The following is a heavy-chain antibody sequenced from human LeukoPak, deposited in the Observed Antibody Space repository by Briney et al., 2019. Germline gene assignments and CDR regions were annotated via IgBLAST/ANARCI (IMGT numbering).Heavy chain of an antibody. V-gene: IGHV1-2*02. Sequence: ASVKVSCRASGYTFTSYYIHWVRQAPGQGLEWMGWINPNSGGTKYAQKFQGRVTMTRDTSISTAYMELSRLRSDDTAVYYCARDEGGSYLTFDYWGQGTLVTVSS. J-gene: IGHJ4*02. CDR3: ARDEGGSYLTFDY. D-gene: IGHD1-26*01. CDR1: GYTFTSYY. CDR2: INPNSGGT.